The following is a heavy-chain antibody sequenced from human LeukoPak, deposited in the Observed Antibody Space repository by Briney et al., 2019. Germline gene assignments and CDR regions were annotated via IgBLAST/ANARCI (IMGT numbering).Heavy chain of an antibody. J-gene: IGHJ4*02. V-gene: IGHV4-39*01. D-gene: IGHD6-13*01. CDR1: GGSISSSSYF. Sequence: SETLSLTCTVSGGSISSSSYFWGWIRQPPGKGLEWIGSIYYSGRTYNNPSLRSRVTMSVDTSKNQFSLKLRSVTAADTAIYYCARHIRSGSWHWGQGTLVTVSS. CDR2: IYYSGRT. CDR3: ARHIRSGSWH.